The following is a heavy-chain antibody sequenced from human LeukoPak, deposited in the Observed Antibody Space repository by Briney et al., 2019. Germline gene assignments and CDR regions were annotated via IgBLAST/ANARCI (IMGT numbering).Heavy chain of an antibody. J-gene: IGHJ4*02. CDR2: IRSKANSYAT. V-gene: IGHV3-73*01. Sequence: GGSLRLSCAASGFTFSGSAMHWVRQASGKGLEWVGRIRSKANSYATAYAASVKGRFTISRDDSKNTAYLQMNSLKTEDTAVYYCYYGSGSYSYWGQGTLVTVSS. D-gene: IGHD3-10*01. CDR3: YYGSGSYSY. CDR1: GFTFSGSA.